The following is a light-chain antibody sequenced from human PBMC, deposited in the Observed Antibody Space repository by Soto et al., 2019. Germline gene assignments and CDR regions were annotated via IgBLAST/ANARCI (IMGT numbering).Light chain of an antibody. V-gene: IGKV1-27*01. CDR3: QKYNSAPRT. CDR2: AAS. Sequence: DIQMTQSPSSLAASVGDRVTITCRASQGIIDYLAWYQQKPGRAPKLLIYAASTLHSGVPSRFSGSGAGTDFTLTSSSLQPEDVATYYCQKYNSAPRTFGQGTKVELK. CDR1: QGIIDY. J-gene: IGKJ1*01.